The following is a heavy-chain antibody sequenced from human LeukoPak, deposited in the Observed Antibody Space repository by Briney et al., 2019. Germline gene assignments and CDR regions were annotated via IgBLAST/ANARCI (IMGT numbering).Heavy chain of an antibody. V-gene: IGHV1-69*13. CDR1: GGTFSSYA. Sequence: ASVKVSCKASGGTFSSYAISWVRQAPGQGLEWMGGIIPIFGTANYAQKFQGRVTITADESKSTAYMELSSLRSEDTAVYYCAGTVDTAMVKGYYFDYWGQGTLVTVSS. CDR2: IIPIFGTA. CDR3: AGTVDTAMVKGYYFDY. D-gene: IGHD5-18*01. J-gene: IGHJ4*02.